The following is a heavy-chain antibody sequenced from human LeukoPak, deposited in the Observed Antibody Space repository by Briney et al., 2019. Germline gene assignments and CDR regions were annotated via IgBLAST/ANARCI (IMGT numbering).Heavy chain of an antibody. J-gene: IGHJ4*02. CDR3: AKGGCRGTCNPLAY. D-gene: IGHD2-15*01. V-gene: IGHV3-23*01. Sequence: GGSLRLSCAASGFTFSGSGMSWVRQAPGKGLEWISSSGDSDGSTYYADSLKGRFTISRDNSKNTLYLQLNNLRAEDTAVYYCAKGGCRGTCNPLAYWGQGALVTVSP. CDR1: GFTFSGSG. CDR2: SGDSDGST.